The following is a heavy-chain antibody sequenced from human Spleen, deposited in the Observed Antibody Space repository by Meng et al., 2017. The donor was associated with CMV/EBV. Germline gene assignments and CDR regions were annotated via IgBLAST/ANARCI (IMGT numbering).Heavy chain of an antibody. CDR1: GFPVSYSD. CDR3: AGDWSLEY. J-gene: IGHJ4*02. V-gene: IGHV3-53*01. CDR2: IYIGGNT. Sequence: LGLSCAATGFPVSYSDMGWVRQPQGKGLEWVSVIYIGGNTYYANSVKGRFTISRDMSNNTLYLQMNNLRAEDTAVYYCAGDWSLEYWGQGTLVTVSS. D-gene: IGHD2-8*02.